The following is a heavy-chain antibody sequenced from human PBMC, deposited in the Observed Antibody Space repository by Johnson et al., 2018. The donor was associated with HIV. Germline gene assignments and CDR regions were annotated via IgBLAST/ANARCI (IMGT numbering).Heavy chain of an antibody. Sequence: VLLVESGGVVVQPGGSLRLSCAASGFTFDDYAMHWVRQAPGKGLEWVSGIYSGGRTDYANSVKGRFTISRDNAKNSLSLQMNSLRPEDTAVYYCARGRFPEYIDIASGAFDIWGQGTMVTVSS. CDR2: IYSGGRT. CDR1: GFTFDDYA. J-gene: IGHJ3*02. V-gene: IGHV3-20*04. CDR3: ARGRFPEYIDIASGAFDI. D-gene: IGHD5-12*01.